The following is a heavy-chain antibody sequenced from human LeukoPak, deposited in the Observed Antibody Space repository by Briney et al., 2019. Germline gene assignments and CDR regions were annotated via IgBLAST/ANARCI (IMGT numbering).Heavy chain of an antibody. CDR3: AGISSSRSNAFDI. J-gene: IGHJ3*02. Sequence: SETLSLTCTVSGGSISSYYWSWIRQPPGKGLEWIGYIYHSGSTYYNPSLKSRVTISVDRSKNQFSLKLSSVTAADTAVYYCAGISSSRSNAFDIWGQGTMVTVSS. CDR2: IYHSGST. CDR1: GGSISSYY. D-gene: IGHD6-6*01. V-gene: IGHV4-59*04.